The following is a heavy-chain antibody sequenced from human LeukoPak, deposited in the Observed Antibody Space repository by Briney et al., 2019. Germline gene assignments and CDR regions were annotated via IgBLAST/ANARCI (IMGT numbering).Heavy chain of an antibody. Sequence: GGSLRLSCAASGFTFSSYWMHWVRQAPGKGLVWVSRINSDGSTTSYADSVKGRFTISRDNAKNTLYLQMSSLRAEDTAVYYCARVQTGRWHFDYWGQGTLATVSS. CDR3: ARVQTGRWHFDY. V-gene: IGHV3-74*01. J-gene: IGHJ4*02. CDR1: GFTFSSYW. CDR2: INSDGSTT. D-gene: IGHD2-15*01.